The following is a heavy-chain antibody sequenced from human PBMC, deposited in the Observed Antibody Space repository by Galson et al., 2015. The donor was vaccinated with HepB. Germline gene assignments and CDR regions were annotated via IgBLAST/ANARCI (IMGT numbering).Heavy chain of an antibody. Sequence: SVKVSCKASGYTFTSYGISWVRQAPGQGLEWMGWISAYNGNTNYAQKLQGRVTMTTDTSTSTAYMALRSLRSDDTAVYYCARGLAAAATMGDAFDIWGQGTMVTVSS. V-gene: IGHV1-18*01. D-gene: IGHD6-13*01. J-gene: IGHJ3*02. CDR3: ARGLAAAATMGDAFDI. CDR2: ISAYNGNT. CDR1: GYTFTSYG.